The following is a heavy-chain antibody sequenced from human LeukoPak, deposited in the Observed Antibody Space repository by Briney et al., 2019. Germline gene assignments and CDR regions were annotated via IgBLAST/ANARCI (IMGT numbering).Heavy chain of an antibody. V-gene: IGHV4-30-2*01. CDR3: ATIPMVRGILDYYVDY. CDR1: GGTISGDDYS. D-gene: IGHD3-10*01. Sequence: PSQTLSLSCAVSGGTISGDDYSWSWIRQRPGRGLEWIGSFYHSGATSYNPSLKSRVTITVDSSKNQFSLRLNSVTAADTAVYYCATIPMVRGILDYYVDYWGQGTLVSVSS. J-gene: IGHJ4*02. CDR2: FYHSGAT.